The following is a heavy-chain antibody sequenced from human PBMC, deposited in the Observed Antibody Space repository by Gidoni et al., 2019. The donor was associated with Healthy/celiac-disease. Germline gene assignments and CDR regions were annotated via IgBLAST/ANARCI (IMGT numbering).Heavy chain of an antibody. J-gene: IGHJ4*02. CDR1: GSTLTELC. CDR2: FDPEDGET. CDR3: ATPYYDFWSGYQGQRQFDY. V-gene: IGHV1-24*01. Sequence: QVQLVQSGAEVTKPGASVKVSCKVSGSTLTELCMHWVRQAPVKGLEWMGGFDPEDGETIYAQKFQGRVTRTEDTSTDTAYMELSSLRSEDTAVYYCATPYYDFWSGYQGQRQFDYWGQGTLVTVSS. D-gene: IGHD3-3*01.